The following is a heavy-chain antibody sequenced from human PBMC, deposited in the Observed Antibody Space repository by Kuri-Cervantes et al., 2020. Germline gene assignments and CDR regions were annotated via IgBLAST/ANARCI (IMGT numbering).Heavy chain of an antibody. D-gene: IGHD1-14*01. J-gene: IGHJ4*02. Sequence: GESLKISCAASGFTFSGYAMNWVRQAPGKGLEWVSYISSSSGTIYYADSVKSRFTISRDNSKNTLYLQMNSLRAEDTAVYYCARRRSPYGTGSDYWGQGTLVTVSS. V-gene: IGHV3-48*01. CDR2: ISSSSGTI. CDR1: GFTFSGYA. CDR3: ARRRSPYGTGSDY.